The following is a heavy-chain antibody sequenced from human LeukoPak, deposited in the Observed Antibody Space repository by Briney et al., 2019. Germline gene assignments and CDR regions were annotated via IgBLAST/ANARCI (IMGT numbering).Heavy chain of an antibody. D-gene: IGHD6-19*01. Sequence: GGSLRLSCAASGFTFSSYWMIWVRQAPGKGLEWVANVKEDGSEKNYVDSVKGRFTISRDNAKNSLYLQMNSLRVEDTAVYYCARGKYSSGWFDYWGQGTLVTVSS. CDR2: VKEDGSEK. V-gene: IGHV3-7*02. CDR3: ARGKYSSGWFDY. CDR1: GFTFSSYW. J-gene: IGHJ4*02.